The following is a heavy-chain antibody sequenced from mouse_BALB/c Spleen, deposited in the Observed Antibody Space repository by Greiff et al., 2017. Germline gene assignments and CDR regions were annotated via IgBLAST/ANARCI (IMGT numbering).Heavy chain of an antibody. CDR2: ISYDGSN. V-gene: IGHV3-6*02. J-gene: IGHJ4*01. D-gene: IGHD3-1*01. Sequence: EVQLQQSGPGLVKPSQSLSLTCSVTGYSITSGYYWNWIRQFPGNKLEWMGYISYDGSNNYNPSLKNRISITRDTSKNQFFLKLNSVTTEDTATYYCARDQGYGAMDYWGQGTSVTVSS. CDR1: GYSITSGYY. CDR3: ARDQGYGAMDY.